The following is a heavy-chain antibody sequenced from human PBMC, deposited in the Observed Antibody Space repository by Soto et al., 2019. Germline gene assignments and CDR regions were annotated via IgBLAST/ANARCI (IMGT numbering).Heavy chain of an antibody. J-gene: IGHJ5*02. CDR2: ISGTSSTK. Sequence: GGSLRLSCAASGFDFSTFAMNWVRQTTGKGLECVSYISGTSSTKYYADSVKGRFTIARDNAKNSLYLQMNSLRAEDTAVYYCVRDLRGGGSCFDPWGQGTLVTVSS. CDR1: GFDFSTFA. CDR3: VRDLRGGGSCFDP. V-gene: IGHV3-48*01. D-gene: IGHD1-1*01.